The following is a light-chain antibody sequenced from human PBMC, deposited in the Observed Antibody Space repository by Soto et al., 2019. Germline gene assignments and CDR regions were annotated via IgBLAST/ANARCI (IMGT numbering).Light chain of an antibody. CDR1: SSDVGGYNY. CDR2: DVS. J-gene: IGLJ1*01. V-gene: IGLV2-14*01. Sequence: QSALTQPASVSGSPGQSITISCTGTSSDVGGYNYVSWYQQHPGKAPKLMIYDVSNLPSGVSNRFSGSKSGNTASLTISGLQAEDEADYYCSSDTSSSTLVFGTGTKLTVL. CDR3: SSDTSSSTLV.